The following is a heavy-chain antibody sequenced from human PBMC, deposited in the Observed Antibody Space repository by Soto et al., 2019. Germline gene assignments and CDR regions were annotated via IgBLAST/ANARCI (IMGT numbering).Heavy chain of an antibody. CDR1: GFTFSSYS. D-gene: IGHD5-12*01. Sequence: GGSLRLSCAASGFTFSSYSMNWVRQAPGKGLEWVSSISSSSSYIYYADSVKGRFTISRDNAKNSLYLQMNSLRAEDTAVYYCARDGEGYSGYDLFGYWGQGTLVTVSS. CDR3: ARDGEGYSGYDLFGY. V-gene: IGHV3-21*01. CDR2: ISSSSSYI. J-gene: IGHJ4*02.